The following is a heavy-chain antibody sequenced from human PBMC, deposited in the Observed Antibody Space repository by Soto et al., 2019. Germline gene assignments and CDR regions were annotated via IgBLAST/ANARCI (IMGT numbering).Heavy chain of an antibody. CDR2: IYWDEDK. D-gene: IGHD5-12*01. Sequence: QITLKESGPTLLKPTQTLTLTCTFSGFSLSTRGVAVGWFRQPLGKALEWLALIYWDEDKWYSPPLKSRLTVSEDASKTQVVLTMTNMEPVDTATCYCAHRPRGYAYYFDYWGQGTLVTVSS. CDR3: AHRPRGYAYYFDY. J-gene: IGHJ4*02. CDR1: GFSLSTRGVA. V-gene: IGHV2-5*02.